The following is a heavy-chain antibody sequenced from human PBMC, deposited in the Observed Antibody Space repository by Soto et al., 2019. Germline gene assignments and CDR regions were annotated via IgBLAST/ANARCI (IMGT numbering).Heavy chain of an antibody. CDR2: INHSGST. J-gene: IGHJ6*02. CDR1: GGSFRGYY. V-gene: IGHV4-34*01. CDR3: ARGAREGAKYYYYTMDV. D-gene: IGHD1-26*01. Sequence: SETLSLTCAVYGGSFRGYYWSWIRQPSGKGLEWIGEINHSGSTNYNPSLKSRVNISVETSKNQLSLKLSSVTAADTAVYYCARGAREGAKYYYYTMDVLGQGTTVT.